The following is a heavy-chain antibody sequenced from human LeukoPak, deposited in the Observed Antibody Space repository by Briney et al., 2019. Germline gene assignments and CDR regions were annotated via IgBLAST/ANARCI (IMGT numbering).Heavy chain of an antibody. D-gene: IGHD3-22*01. J-gene: IGHJ4*02. CDR1: GGSISSYY. CDR2: IYYSRST. Sequence: SETLSLTCTVSGGSISSYYWSWIRQPPGKGLEWIGYIYYSRSTNYNPSLKSRVTISVDTSKNQFSLKLSSVTAADTAVYYCAGGYYDSALDYWGQGTLVTVSS. CDR3: AGGYYDSALDY. V-gene: IGHV4-59*01.